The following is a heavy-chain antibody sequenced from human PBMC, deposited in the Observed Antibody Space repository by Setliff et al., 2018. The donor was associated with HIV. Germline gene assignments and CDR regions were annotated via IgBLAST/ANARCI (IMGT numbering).Heavy chain of an antibody. CDR3: AKDAHPGIAVAGWDFDY. D-gene: IGHD6-19*01. Sequence: PGGSLRLSCAASGFTFSSYWMSWVRQAPGKGLEWVANIKQDGSEKYYVDSVKGRFTISRDNAKNSLYLQMNSLRAEDTAVYYCAKDAHPGIAVAGWDFDYWGQGTLVTVSS. CDR2: IKQDGSEK. J-gene: IGHJ4*02. CDR1: GFTFSSYW. V-gene: IGHV3-7*03.